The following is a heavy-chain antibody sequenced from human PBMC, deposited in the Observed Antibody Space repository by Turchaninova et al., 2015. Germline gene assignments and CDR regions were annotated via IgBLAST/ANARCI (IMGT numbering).Heavy chain of an antibody. D-gene: IGHD1-26*01. CDR1: GYSFTSYW. CDR2: IYPGDSDT. J-gene: IGHJ3*02. V-gene: IGHV5-51*01. Sequence: EVQLVQSGAEVKKPGESLKISCKGSGYSFTSYWIGWVRQTPGKGLVWRGIIYPGDSDTRYSPSFQGPVTISADKSISTAYLQWSSLKASDTAMYYCARPRIVGATKAAFDIWGQGTMVTVSS. CDR3: ARPRIVGATKAAFDI.